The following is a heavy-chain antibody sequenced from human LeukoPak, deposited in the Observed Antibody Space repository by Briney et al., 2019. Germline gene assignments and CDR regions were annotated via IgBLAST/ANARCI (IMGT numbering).Heavy chain of an antibody. CDR3: ARDYGSDDGENDAFDI. D-gene: IGHD1-1*01. Sequence: EPSETLSLTCAVSGGSISSSNWWSWVRQPPGKGLEWIGEIYHSGSTNYNPSLKSRVTISADKSKNQFSLKLSSVTAADTAVYYCARDYGSDDGENDAFDIWGQGTMVTVSS. CDR1: GGSISSSNW. J-gene: IGHJ3*02. V-gene: IGHV4-4*02. CDR2: IYHSGST.